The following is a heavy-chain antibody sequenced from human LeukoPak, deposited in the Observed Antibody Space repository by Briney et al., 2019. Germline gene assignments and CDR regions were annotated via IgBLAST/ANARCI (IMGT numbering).Heavy chain of an antibody. CDR2: VNPSDGST. V-gene: IGHV1-46*01. CDR3: AIVSPMTTVARGQGAFDI. D-gene: IGHD4-23*01. J-gene: IGHJ3*02. CDR1: GYTFTGYY. Sequence: GASVKVSCTASGYTFTGYYMHWVRQAPGQGPEWMGIVNPSDGSTTYAQKFQGRVTMTRDMSTNTVYMELSSLRSDDTAEYFCAIVSPMTTVARGQGAFDIWGQGTMVIVSA.